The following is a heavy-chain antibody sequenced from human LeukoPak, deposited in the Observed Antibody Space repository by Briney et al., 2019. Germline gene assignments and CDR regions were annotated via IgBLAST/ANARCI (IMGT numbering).Heavy chain of an antibody. V-gene: IGHV3-23*01. J-gene: IGHJ4*02. CDR3: AKVGSWVGATTGAY. Sequence: PGGSLRLSCAASGFTFSSYAMSWVRQAPGKGLEWVSAISGSGGSTYYADSVKGRFTISRDNSKNTLYLQMNSLRAEDTAVYYCAKVGSWVGATTGAYWGQGTLVTVSS. CDR1: GFTFSSYA. CDR2: ISGSGGST. D-gene: IGHD1-26*01.